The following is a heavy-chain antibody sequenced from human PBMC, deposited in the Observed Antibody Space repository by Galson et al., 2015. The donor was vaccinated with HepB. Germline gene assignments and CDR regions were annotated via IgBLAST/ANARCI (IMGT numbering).Heavy chain of an antibody. Sequence: SVKVSCKASGGTFSSYTISWVRQAPGQGLEWMGRIIPILGIANYAQKFQGRVTITADKSTSTAYMELSSLRSEDTAVYYCASAYYYDSSGYRFDYWGQGTLVTVSS. CDR2: IIPILGIA. CDR1: GGTFSSYT. CDR3: ASAYYYDSSGYRFDY. D-gene: IGHD3-22*01. J-gene: IGHJ4*02. V-gene: IGHV1-69*02.